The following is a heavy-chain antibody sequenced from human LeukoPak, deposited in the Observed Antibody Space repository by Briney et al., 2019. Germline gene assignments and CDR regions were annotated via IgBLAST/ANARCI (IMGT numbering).Heavy chain of an antibody. Sequence: ASVKVSCKASGYTFNRYVICWVRQAPGQGLEWMGWISAYNGNTNYAQKLQGRVTMTTDTSTSTAYMELRSLRSDDTAVYYCARINDYSFLYYYYYYMDVWGKGTTVTVSS. CDR1: GYTFNRYV. D-gene: IGHD4-11*01. J-gene: IGHJ6*03. CDR3: ARINDYSFLYYYYYYMDV. CDR2: ISAYNGNT. V-gene: IGHV1-18*01.